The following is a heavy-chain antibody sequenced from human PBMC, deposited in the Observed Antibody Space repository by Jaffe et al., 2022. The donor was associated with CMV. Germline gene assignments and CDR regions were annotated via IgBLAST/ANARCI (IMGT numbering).Heavy chain of an antibody. V-gene: IGHV4-59*11. CDR2: ILKSGTT. CDR3: AQSGGFGWFEN. J-gene: IGHJ4*02. D-gene: IGHD6-19*01. Sequence: QVQLQESGPGLVKPSETLSLTCTVSGGTISGLDWSWIRQPPGKGLEWIGYILKSGTTNYNPSLKSRVTISVDTSKNQFSLKLRSVTAADTAMYYCAQSGGFGWFENWGQGTLVTVSS. CDR1: GGTISGLD.